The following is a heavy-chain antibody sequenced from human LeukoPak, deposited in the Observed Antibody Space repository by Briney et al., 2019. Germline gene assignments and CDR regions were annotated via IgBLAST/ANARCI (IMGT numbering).Heavy chain of an antibody. Sequence: GGSLRLSCAASGFTFSSTSMSWVGQAPGKGLEWVSAISGSGGSTYYADSVKGRFTISRDNSKNTLYLQLNSLRAEDTAVYYCARDELGRYFDWLCDYWGQGTLVTVSS. CDR2: ISGSGGST. V-gene: IGHV3-23*01. CDR1: GFTFSSTS. J-gene: IGHJ4*02. CDR3: ARDELGRYFDWLCDY. D-gene: IGHD3-9*01.